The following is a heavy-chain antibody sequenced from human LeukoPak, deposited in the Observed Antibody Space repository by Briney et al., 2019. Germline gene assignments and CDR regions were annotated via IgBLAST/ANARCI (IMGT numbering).Heavy chain of an antibody. CDR3: ARVGDFGNYDPTWFDP. V-gene: IGHV3-48*04. CDR1: GFTFSTYA. Sequence: PGGSLRLSCAASGFTFSTYAIHWVRQAPGKGLGWVSCISSSGSTIYYADSVKGRFTISRDNAKNSLYLQMNSLRAEDTAVYYCARVGDFGNYDPTWFDPWGQGTLVTVSS. CDR2: ISSSGSTI. J-gene: IGHJ5*02. D-gene: IGHD3-3*01.